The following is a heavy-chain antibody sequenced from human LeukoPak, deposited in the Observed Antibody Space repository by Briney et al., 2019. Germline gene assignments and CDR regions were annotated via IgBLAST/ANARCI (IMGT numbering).Heavy chain of an antibody. CDR3: ARDPGYSSGWYLGGYYYYYGMDV. V-gene: IGHV1-18*01. CDR2: ISTLNGNT. CDR1: GYTFTNHG. Sequence: ASVEVSCKASGYTFTNHGFSWVRQAPGQGPEWMGWISTLNGNTNYAQKLQGRVTMTTDTSTSTAYMELRSLRSDDTAVYYCARDPGYSSGWYLGGYYYYYGMDVWGQGTTVTVSS. D-gene: IGHD6-19*01. J-gene: IGHJ6*02.